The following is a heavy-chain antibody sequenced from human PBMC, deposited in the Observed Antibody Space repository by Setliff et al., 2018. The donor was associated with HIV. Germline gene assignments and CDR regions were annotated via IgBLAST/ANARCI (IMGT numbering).Heavy chain of an antibody. D-gene: IGHD6-6*01. CDR3: AREYSSSSRWFDP. V-gene: IGHV4-34*01. Sequence: SETLSLTCDVYGVSFSGYYWSWIRQPPGKGLEWIGEVNHSGSTNYKPSLKSRVTMSVDTSKNQFSLELTSVTPADTAVYYCAREYSSSSRWFDPWGQGTLVTVS. CDR2: VNHSGST. CDR1: GVSFSGYY. J-gene: IGHJ5*02.